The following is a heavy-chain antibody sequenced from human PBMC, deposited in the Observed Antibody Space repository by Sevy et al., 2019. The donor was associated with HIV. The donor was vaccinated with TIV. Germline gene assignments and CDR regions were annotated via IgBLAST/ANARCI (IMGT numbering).Heavy chain of an antibody. CDR3: ARGPPPYYYDNNGYTTGDY. V-gene: IGHV1-2*06. D-gene: IGHD3-22*01. Sequence: ASVNVSCKASGYTFTGYYMHWVQQAPGQGLQWMGRINPNSGGTNYAQKFQGRVTMTRDTSISTAYMELSRLRSDDTAVFYCARGPPPYYYDNNGYTTGDYWGQGTLVTVSS. CDR1: GYTFTGYY. J-gene: IGHJ4*02. CDR2: INPNSGGT.